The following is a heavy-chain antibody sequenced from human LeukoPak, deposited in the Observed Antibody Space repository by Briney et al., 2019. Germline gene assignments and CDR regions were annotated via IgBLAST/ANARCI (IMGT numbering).Heavy chain of an antibody. CDR2: ISGSGGST. V-gene: IGHV3-23*01. CDR3: AKVQLYVGNYYDSSGTGDY. J-gene: IGHJ4*02. Sequence: GGSLRLSCAASGFTFSSYAMSWVRQAPGKGLEWVSAISGSGGSTYYADSVKGRFIISRDNSKNTLYLQMNSLRAEDTAVYYCAKVQLYVGNYYDSSGTGDYWGQGTLVTVSS. D-gene: IGHD3-22*01. CDR1: GFTFSSYA.